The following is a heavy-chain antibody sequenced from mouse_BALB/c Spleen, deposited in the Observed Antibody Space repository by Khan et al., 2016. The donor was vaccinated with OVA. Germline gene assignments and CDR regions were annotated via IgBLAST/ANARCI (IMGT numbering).Heavy chain of an antibody. CDR2: IAPGSGDA. V-gene: IGHV1S41*01. Sequence: DLVQPGASVKLSCTASGYTFTSYWINWIKQRPRQGLEWLGRIAPGSGDAYYNELFKDKATLTVEHSSNTAYIQLSSLSSEDADVYFCARSEGTYGNYAYWGQGTTLTVSS. CDR1: GYTFTSYW. J-gene: IGHJ2*01. CDR3: ARSEGTYGNYAY. D-gene: IGHD2-1*01.